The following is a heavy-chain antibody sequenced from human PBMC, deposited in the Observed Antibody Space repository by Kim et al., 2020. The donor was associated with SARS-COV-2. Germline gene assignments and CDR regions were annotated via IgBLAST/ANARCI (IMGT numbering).Heavy chain of an antibody. V-gene: IGHV4-61*02. J-gene: IGHJ5*02. Sequence: SETLSLTCTVSGGSISSGSYYWSWIRQPAGKGLEWIGRIYTSGSTNYNPSLKSRVTISVDTSKNQFSLKLSSVTAADTAVYYCARVGYCSGGSCYTDYNWFDPWGQGTLVTVSS. CDR1: GGSISSGSYY. CDR2: IYTSGST. CDR3: ARVGYCSGGSCYTDYNWFDP. D-gene: IGHD2-15*01.